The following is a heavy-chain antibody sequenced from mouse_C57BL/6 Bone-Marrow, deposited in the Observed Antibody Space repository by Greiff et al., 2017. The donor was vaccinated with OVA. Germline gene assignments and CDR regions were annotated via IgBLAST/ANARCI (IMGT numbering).Heavy chain of an antibody. D-gene: IGHD4-1*01. CDR3: VRQGNWGYFDY. CDR1: GFSFNTYA. V-gene: IGHV10-1*01. CDR2: IRSKSNNYAT. J-gene: IGHJ2*01. Sequence: EVQLQESGGGLVQPKGSLKLSCAASGFSFNTYAMNWVRQAPGKGLEWVARIRSKSNNYATYYADSVKDRFTISRDDSESMLYLQMNNLKTEDTAMYYCVRQGNWGYFDYWGQGTTLTVSS.